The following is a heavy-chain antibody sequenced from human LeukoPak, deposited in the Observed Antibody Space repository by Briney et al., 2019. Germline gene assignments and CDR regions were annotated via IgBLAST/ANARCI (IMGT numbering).Heavy chain of an antibody. V-gene: IGHV4-39*07. Sequence: PSETLSLTCTVSGGSISSSSYYWGWIRQPPGKGLEWIGSIYYSGSTNYNPSLKSRVTISVDTSKNQFSLKLSSVTAADTAVYYCAREKVDTAMVKFFYYYYYMDVWGKGTTVTISS. CDR2: IYYSGST. CDR1: GGSISSSSYY. D-gene: IGHD5-18*01. J-gene: IGHJ6*03. CDR3: AREKVDTAMVKFFYYYYYMDV.